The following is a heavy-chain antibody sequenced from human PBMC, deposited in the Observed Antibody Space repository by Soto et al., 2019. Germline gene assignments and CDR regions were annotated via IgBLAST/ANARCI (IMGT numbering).Heavy chain of an antibody. CDR3: ARSTGYYYYGMDV. CDR2: IYYSGST. J-gene: IGHJ6*02. Sequence: QVQLQESGPGLVKPSETLSLTCTVSGGSISSYYWSWIRQPPGKGLEWIGYIYYSGSTNYNPSLQSRVXXSXDXFKNQCSLKLSSVTAADTAVYYCARSTGYYYYGMDVWGQGTTVTVSS. CDR1: GGSISSYY. V-gene: IGHV4-59*01.